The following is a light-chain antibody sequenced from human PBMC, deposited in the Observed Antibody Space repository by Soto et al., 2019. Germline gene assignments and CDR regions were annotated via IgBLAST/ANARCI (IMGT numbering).Light chain of an antibody. CDR3: QQYNNWPGT. CDR1: QSVSSK. V-gene: IGKV3-15*01. Sequence: IVLTQSAGTLSVSPGERATLSCRASQSVSSKLAWYQQKPGQAPRLLFYGASTGATGIPARFSGSGSETEFTLSISSLQSEDFAVYYCQQYNNWPGTFGQGTKVDIK. CDR2: GAS. J-gene: IGKJ1*01.